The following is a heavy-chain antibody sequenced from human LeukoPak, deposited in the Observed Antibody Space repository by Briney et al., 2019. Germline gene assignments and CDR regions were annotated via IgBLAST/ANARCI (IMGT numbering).Heavy chain of an antibody. D-gene: IGHD2-2*01. Sequence: GGPLRLSCAASGFTFRKNRMHWVRQTPGKGLEWVASISSSSNYIFYGDSVRGRFTISRDNANNSLSLHMNSLSAEDTGVYFCARDPVVVVPAATPGSSSYYYYKGLDVWGQGTTVTVSS. CDR3: ARDPVVVVPAATPGSSSYYYYKGLDV. V-gene: IGHV3-21*06. J-gene: IGHJ6*02. CDR1: GFTFRKNR. CDR2: ISSSSNYI.